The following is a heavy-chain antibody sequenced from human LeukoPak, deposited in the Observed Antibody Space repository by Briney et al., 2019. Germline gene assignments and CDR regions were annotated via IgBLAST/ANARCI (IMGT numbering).Heavy chain of an antibody. J-gene: IGHJ4*02. V-gene: IGHV4-4*07. D-gene: IGHD1-26*01. CDR3: ARENSGSYREFDY. CDR1: GGSISSYY. CDR2: IYTSGST. Sequence: SETLSLTCTVSGGSISSYYWSWIRQPAGKGLEWIGCIYTSGSTNYNASLKSRVSMSVDTSKNQFSLKLSSVTAADTAVFYCARENSGSYREFDYWGQGTLVTVSS.